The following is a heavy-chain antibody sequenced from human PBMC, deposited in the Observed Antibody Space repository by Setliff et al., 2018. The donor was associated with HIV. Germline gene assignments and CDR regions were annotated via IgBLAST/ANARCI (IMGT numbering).Heavy chain of an antibody. J-gene: IGHJ4*02. CDR1: GFNFKSYG. Sequence: GGSLRLSCAASGFNFKSYGMHWVRQAPGKGLEWVAVIWYDGSKKYYADSVKGRFTISRDNSKNTLYLQMNSLRAEDTAVYHCAKEFGDSSGAYWGQGTLVTISS. D-gene: IGHD3-10*01. CDR2: IWYDGSKK. CDR3: AKEFGDSSGAY. V-gene: IGHV3-30*02.